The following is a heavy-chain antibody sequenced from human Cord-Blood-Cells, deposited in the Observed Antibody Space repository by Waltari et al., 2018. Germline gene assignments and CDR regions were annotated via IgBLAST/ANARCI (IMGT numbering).Heavy chain of an antibody. D-gene: IGHD5-12*01. Sequence: QVQLVQSGAEVKKPGASVKVSCKASGYTFTGYYMHWVRQAPGQGLEWKGRINPNSGGTNYAQKFQGRVTMTRDTSISTAYMELSRLRSDDTAVYYCAREYSGYANWYFDLWGRDTLVTVSS. CDR1: GYTFTGYY. V-gene: IGHV1-2*06. CDR3: AREYSGYANWYFDL. CDR2: INPNSGGT. J-gene: IGHJ2*01.